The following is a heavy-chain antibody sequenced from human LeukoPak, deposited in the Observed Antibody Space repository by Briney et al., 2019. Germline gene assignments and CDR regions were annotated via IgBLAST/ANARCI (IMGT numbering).Heavy chain of an antibody. Sequence: SETLSLTCTVSGGSISTSNYYWGWIRQPPGKGLEWIGSIYHSGSTYYNPSLKSRVTISVDTSKNQFPLKLSSVTAADTAVYYCARDSGDTAPSGWFDPWGQGTLVTVSS. V-gene: IGHV4-39*06. D-gene: IGHD5-18*01. CDR3: ARDSGDTAPSGWFDP. J-gene: IGHJ5*02. CDR1: GGSISTSNYY. CDR2: IYHSGST.